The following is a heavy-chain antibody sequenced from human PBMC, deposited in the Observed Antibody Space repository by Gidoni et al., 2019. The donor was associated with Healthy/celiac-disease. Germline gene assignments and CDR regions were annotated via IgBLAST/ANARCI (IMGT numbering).Heavy chain of an antibody. CDR3: ARADSGDDSAFDY. Sequence: QVQLVPSGAEVKKPGASVKVSCQAPGYPFSGYYMHWVRQAPGQGLEWMGWINDNSDGKNYAQELQGRVTMTRDTSNSTDYMEMSRLRSDDTAEYYCARADSGDDSAFDYWGQGTLVTVSS. CDR1: GYPFSGYY. D-gene: IGHD5-12*01. CDR2: INDNSDGK. V-gene: IGHV1-2*02. J-gene: IGHJ4*02.